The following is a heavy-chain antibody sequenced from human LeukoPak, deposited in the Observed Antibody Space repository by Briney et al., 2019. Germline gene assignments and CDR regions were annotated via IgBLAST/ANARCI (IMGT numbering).Heavy chain of an antibody. V-gene: IGHV1-2*02. Sequence: ASVKVSCKASGYTFTGYYIHWVRQAPGQGLEWMGWINPNSGGTNYAQKFQGRVTMARDTSISTAYMELSRLRSDDTAVYYCARVSLRSGYNNWGQGTLVTVSS. D-gene: IGHD3-3*01. CDR3: ARVSLRSGYNN. J-gene: IGHJ4*02. CDR2: INPNSGGT. CDR1: GYTFTGYY.